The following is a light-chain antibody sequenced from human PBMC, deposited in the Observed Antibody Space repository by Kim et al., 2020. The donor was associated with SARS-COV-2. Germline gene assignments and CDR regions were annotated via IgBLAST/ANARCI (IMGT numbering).Light chain of an antibody. CDR1: QSVRSSS. CDR3: QQYGGSPT. CDR2: GAS. J-gene: IGKJ1*01. V-gene: IGKV3-20*01. Sequence: VLTQSPGTLSLSPGERATLSCRASQSVRSSSLAWYQQKPGQAPRLLIYGASSRATGIPDRFSGSGSGTDFTLTISRLESEDSAVYYCQQYGGSPTFGQGTKVDI.